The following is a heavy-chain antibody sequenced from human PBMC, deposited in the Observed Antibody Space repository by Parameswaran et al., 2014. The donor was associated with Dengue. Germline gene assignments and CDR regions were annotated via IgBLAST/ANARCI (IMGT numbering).Heavy chain of an antibody. J-gene: IGHJ4*02. Sequence: PGKGLEWIGYIYYSGSTYYNPSLKSRVTISVDTSKNQFSLKLSSVTAADTAVYYCARDPTAVGSFDYWGQGTPGHRLL. CDR3: ARDPTAVGSFDY. D-gene: IGHD6-13*01. CDR2: IYYSGST. V-gene: IGHV4-31*02.